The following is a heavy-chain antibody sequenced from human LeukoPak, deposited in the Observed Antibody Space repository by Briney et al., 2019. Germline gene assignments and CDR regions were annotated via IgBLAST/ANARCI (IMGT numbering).Heavy chain of an antibody. CDR1: GFTFSTYA. V-gene: IGHV3-23*01. J-gene: IGHJ6*04. CDR3: ADYGANSMDV. D-gene: IGHD4-23*01. CDR2: ASGSGGTT. Sequence: GGSLRLSCAASGFTFSTYAMSWVRQAPGKGLEWVSAASGSGGTTYYAGSVKGRFTISRDNAKNSLYLQMNSLRAEDTAVYYCADYGANSMDVWGKGTTVTVSS.